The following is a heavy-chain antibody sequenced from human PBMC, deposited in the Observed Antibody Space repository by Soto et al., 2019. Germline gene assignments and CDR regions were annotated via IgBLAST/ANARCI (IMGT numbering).Heavy chain of an antibody. J-gene: IGHJ3*02. CDR2: IYYSGST. D-gene: IGHD3-10*01. V-gene: IGHV4-59*08. Sequence: PSETLSLTCTVSGGSISSYYWSWLRQPPGKGLEWIGYIYYSGSTNYNPSLKSRVTISVDTSKNQFSLKLSSVTAADTAVYYCARSITMVRGVIYMSFDIWGQGPTLT. CDR3: ARSITMVRGVIYMSFDI. CDR1: GGSISSYY.